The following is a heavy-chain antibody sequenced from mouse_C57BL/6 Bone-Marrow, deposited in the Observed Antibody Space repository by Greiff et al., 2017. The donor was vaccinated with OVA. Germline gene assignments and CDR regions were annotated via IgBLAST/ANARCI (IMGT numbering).Heavy chain of an antibody. CDR2: IRSKSSNYAT. Sequence: EVQLVESGGGLVQPKGSLKLSCAASGFTFNTYAMHWVRQAPGKGLEWVARIRSKSSNYATYYADSVKDRFTISRDDSQSMLYLQMTNLKTEDTAMCYCVRGVDYAFAYWGQGTLVTVSA. CDR3: VRGVDYAFAY. J-gene: IGHJ3*01. V-gene: IGHV10-3*01. CDR1: GFTFNTYA. D-gene: IGHD2-4*01.